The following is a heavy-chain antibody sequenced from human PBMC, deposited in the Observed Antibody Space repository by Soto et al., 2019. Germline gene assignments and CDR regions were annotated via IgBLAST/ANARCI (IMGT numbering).Heavy chain of an antibody. V-gene: IGHV3-23*01. CDR3: AKKTDSSSPWGALDI. CDR1: GFTFSSYA. J-gene: IGHJ3*02. D-gene: IGHD6-6*01. CDR2: ISGSGGTT. Sequence: EVQLLESGGGLVQPGGSLRLSCAASGFTFSSYAMTWVRQAPAQGLEWVSGISGSGGTTYYADSVKGRFTISRDSSKNTLYLQMHSLRVEDTAVYYCAKKTDSSSPWGALDIWGRGTMVSVFS.